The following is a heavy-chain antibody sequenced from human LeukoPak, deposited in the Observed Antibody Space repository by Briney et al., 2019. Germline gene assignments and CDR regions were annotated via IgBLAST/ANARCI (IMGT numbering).Heavy chain of an antibody. V-gene: IGHV3-21*01. J-gene: IGHJ6*02. D-gene: IGHD5-18*01. CDR1: GFTFSSYS. CDR2: ISGSGSYI. CDR3: ARESQLWLIDYYYGMDV. Sequence: GRSLRLSCAASGFTFSSYSVNWVRQAPGKGLEWLSSISGSGSYIYYIDSVKGRFTISRDNAKNSLYLQMNSLRAEDTAVYYCARESQLWLIDYYYGMDVWGQGTTVTVSS.